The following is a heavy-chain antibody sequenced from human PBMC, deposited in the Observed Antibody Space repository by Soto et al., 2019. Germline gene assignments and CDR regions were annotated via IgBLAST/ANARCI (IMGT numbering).Heavy chain of an antibody. CDR1: GGTFSSYA. D-gene: IGHD3-3*01. Sequence: QVQLVQSGAEVNKPGSSVKVSCKASGGTFSSYAISWVRQAPGQGLEWMGGISPIFGTANSAQKFQGRVTITADESTSTAYMELSSLRSEDTAVYYCARVRGDYDFWSGWTFDIWGQGTMVTVSS. J-gene: IGHJ3*02. CDR2: ISPIFGTA. CDR3: ARVRGDYDFWSGWTFDI. V-gene: IGHV1-69*01.